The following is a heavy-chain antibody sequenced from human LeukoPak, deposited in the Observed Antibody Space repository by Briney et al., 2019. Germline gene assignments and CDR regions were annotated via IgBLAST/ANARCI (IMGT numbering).Heavy chain of an antibody. Sequence: GASVKVSCKASGYTFTSYGISWVRQAPGQGLEWMGWINPNSGGTNYAQKFQGWVTMTRDTSISTAYMELSRLRSDDTAVYYCAREWLSSTGEYYYYGMDVWGQGTTVTVSS. V-gene: IGHV1-2*04. J-gene: IGHJ6*02. CDR3: AREWLSSTGEYYYYGMDV. D-gene: IGHD2-2*01. CDR2: INPNSGGT. CDR1: GYTFTSYG.